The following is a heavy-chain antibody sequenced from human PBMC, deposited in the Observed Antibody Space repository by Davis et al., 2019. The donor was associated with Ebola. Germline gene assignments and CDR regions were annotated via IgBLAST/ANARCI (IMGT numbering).Heavy chain of an antibody. CDR2: INPNSGDT. Sequence: ASVKVSCKASGYTFTSYYMHWVRQAPGQGLEWMGIINPNSGDTNYAQKFQGRVTVTRDTSINTAYMELTRLGSDDTAVYYCARLDHTWGQGTLITVSS. J-gene: IGHJ4*02. V-gene: IGHV1-2*02. CDR3: ARLDHT. CDR1: GYTFTSYY.